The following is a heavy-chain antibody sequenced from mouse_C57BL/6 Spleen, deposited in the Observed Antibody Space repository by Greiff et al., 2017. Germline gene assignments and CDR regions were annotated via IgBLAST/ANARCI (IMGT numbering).Heavy chain of an antibody. CDR2: IYPSDSET. D-gene: IGHD1-1*01. CDR3: ARDHYYGSSYARAMDY. Sequence: VQLQQSGAELVRPGSSVKLSCKASGYTFTSYWMDWVKQRPGQGLEWIGNIYPSDSETHYNQKFKDKATLTVDKSSSTAYMQLSSLTSEDSAVYYCARDHYYGSSYARAMDYWGQGTSVTVSS. J-gene: IGHJ4*01. CDR1: GYTFTSYW. V-gene: IGHV1-61*01.